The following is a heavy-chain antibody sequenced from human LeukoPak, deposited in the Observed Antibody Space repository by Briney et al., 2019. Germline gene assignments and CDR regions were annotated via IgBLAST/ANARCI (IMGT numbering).Heavy chain of an antibody. D-gene: IGHD4-17*01. J-gene: IGHJ3*02. CDR1: GGSISSGGND. CDR3: ARDRTVTTSDAFDI. Sequence: PQTLSLTCTVSGGSISSGGNDWSWIRQHPGNSLEWIGYIYYRGSTYYNPSLKSRVTISVDTSKNQFPLKLSSVTAADTAVYYCARDRTVTTSDAFDIWGQGTMATVSS. V-gene: IGHV4-31*03. CDR2: IYYRGST.